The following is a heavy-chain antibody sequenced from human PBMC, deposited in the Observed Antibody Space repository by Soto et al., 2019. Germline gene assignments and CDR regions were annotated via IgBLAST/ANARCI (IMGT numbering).Heavy chain of an antibody. CDR3: ARDRPRGYDILTGYMDYYGMDV. Sequence: VPVKVSCKASGYTFTGYYMHWARQAPGQGLEWMGWINPNSGGTNYAQKFQGWVTMTRDTSISTAYMELSRLRSDDTAVYYCARDRPRGYDILTGYMDYYGMDVWGQGTTVTVSS. CDR2: INPNSGGT. J-gene: IGHJ6*02. D-gene: IGHD3-9*01. CDR1: GYTFTGYY. V-gene: IGHV1-2*04.